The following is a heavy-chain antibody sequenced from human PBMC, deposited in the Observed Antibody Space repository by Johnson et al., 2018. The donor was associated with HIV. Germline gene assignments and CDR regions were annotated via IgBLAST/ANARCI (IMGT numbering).Heavy chain of an antibody. D-gene: IGHD2-2*01. CDR2: ISWNSGSI. V-gene: IGHV3-9*01. J-gene: IGHJ3*02. CDR1: GFTFDDYA. CDR3: AKDRGYCSSTSCLWDAFDI. Sequence: VQVVESGGGLVQPGRSLRLSCAASGFTFDDYAMHWVRQAPGKGLEGVSGISWNSGSIGYADSVKGRFTISRDNAKNSLYLQMNSLRAEDTAFYYCAKDRGYCSSTSCLWDAFDIWGQGTMVTVSS.